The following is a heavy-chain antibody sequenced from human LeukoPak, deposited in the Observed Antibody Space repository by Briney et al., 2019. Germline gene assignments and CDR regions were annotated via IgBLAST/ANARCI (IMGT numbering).Heavy chain of an antibody. CDR3: ATSYSSGSPPGAFDI. CDR1: EYTFPSYY. CDR2: INPSGGGT. J-gene: IGHJ3*02. V-gene: IGHV1-46*01. Sequence: ASVKVSCKASEYTFPSYYMHWVRQAPGQGLEWVGIINPSGGGTSYARNFQGRVTLTRDTSTTTVYMELSSLRSEDAAVYYCATSYSSGSPPGAFDIWGQGTMVTVSS. D-gene: IGHD6-19*01.